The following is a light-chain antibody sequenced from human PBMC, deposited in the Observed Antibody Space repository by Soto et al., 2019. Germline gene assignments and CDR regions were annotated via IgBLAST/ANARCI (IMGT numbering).Light chain of an antibody. CDR2: DVS. CDR3: SSYTSDNTYV. Sequence: QSALTQPASVYGSPGQSITISCSGTSSDVGAYNYVSWYQQHPGKAPRVMIYDVSNRPSGVSNRFSGSKSGNTATLTISGLQAEDEADYYCSSYTSDNTYVFATGTKLTVL. CDR1: SSDVGAYNY. J-gene: IGLJ1*01. V-gene: IGLV2-14*01.